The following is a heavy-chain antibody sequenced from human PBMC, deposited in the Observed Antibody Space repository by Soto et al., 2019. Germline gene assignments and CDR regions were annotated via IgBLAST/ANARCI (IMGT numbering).Heavy chain of an antibody. CDR2: ISAYNGNT. V-gene: IGHV1-18*04. D-gene: IGHD3-3*01. CDR3: ARVGIYDFWGGYHYYYYGMDV. CDR1: GYTFTSYG. Sequence: ASVKVSCKASGYTFTSYGISWVRQAPGQGLEWMGWISAYNGNTNYAQKLQGRVTMTTDTSTSTAYMELRSLRSDDTAVYYCARVGIYDFWGGYHYYYYGMDVWGQGXTVTVYS. J-gene: IGHJ6*02.